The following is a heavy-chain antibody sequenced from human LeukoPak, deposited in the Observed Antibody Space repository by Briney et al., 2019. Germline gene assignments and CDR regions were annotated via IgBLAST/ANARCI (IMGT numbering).Heavy chain of an antibody. CDR2: ISYDGSNK. CDR1: GFTFSSYG. CDR3: AKDGWFDP. Sequence: GGSLRLSCAASGFTFSSYGMHWVRQAPGKGLEWVAVISYDGSNKYYADSVKGRFTISRDNSKNTLYLQMNSLRAEDTAVYYCAKDGWFDPWGQGTLVTVSS. V-gene: IGHV3-30*18. J-gene: IGHJ5*02.